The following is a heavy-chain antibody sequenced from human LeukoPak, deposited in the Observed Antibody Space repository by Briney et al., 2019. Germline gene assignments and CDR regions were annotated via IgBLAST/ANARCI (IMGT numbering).Heavy chain of an antibody. Sequence: ASVKVSCKASGYTFTSYDINWVRPATGQGLEWMGWMNPNSGNTGYAQKFQGRVTMTRNTSISTAYMELSSLRSEDTAVYYCARYPPTRYYDFWNPSYYYYYGMDVWGQGTTVTVSS. D-gene: IGHD3-3*01. V-gene: IGHV1-8*01. J-gene: IGHJ6*02. CDR1: GYTFTSYD. CDR2: MNPNSGNT. CDR3: ARYPPTRYYDFWNPSYYYYYGMDV.